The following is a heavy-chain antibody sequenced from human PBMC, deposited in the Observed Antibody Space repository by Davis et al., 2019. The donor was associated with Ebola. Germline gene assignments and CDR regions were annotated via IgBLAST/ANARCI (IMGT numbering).Heavy chain of an antibody. CDR1: GFTVSSNY. D-gene: IGHD2-8*02. CDR2: IYSGGST. Sequence: PGGSLRLSCAASGFTVSSNYMSWVRQAPGKGLEWVSVIYSGGSTYYADSVKGRFTISRDNSKNTLYLQMNSLRAEDTAVYYCARAPTPLCRTGGVCYQPYYYYGMDVWGQGTTVTVSS. V-gene: IGHV3-53*01. J-gene: IGHJ6*02. CDR3: ARAPTPLCRTGGVCYQPYYYYGMDV.